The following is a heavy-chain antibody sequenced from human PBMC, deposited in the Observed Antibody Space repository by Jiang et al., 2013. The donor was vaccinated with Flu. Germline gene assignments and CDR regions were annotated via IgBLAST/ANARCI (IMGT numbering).Heavy chain of an antibody. CDR2: VTHSGST. V-gene: IGHV4-34*01. Sequence: FGGSFSGYYWTWIRQPPGKGLEWLGEVTHSGSTYYNPSLKSRVTISVDTSKNQFSLSLNSVTAADTAVYYCARRYAGRYSYYYGMDVWGQGSTVTVSS. D-gene: IGHD2-2*01. CDR3: ARRYAGRYSYYYGMDV. CDR1: GGSFSGYY. J-gene: IGHJ6*02.